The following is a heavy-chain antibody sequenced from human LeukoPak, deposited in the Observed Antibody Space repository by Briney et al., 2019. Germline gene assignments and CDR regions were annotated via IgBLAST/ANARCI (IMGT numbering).Heavy chain of an antibody. V-gene: IGHV4-34*01. CDR3: ARSAGDYGGWYFDL. CDR2: INHSGST. D-gene: IGHD4-23*01. J-gene: IGHJ2*01. Sequence: SETLSLTCAVYGGSFSGYYWSWIRQPPGKGLEWIGEINHSGSTNYNPSLKSRVTISVDTSKNQFSLKLSSVTATDTAVYYCARSAGDYGGWYFDLWGRGTLVTVSS. CDR1: GGSFSGYY.